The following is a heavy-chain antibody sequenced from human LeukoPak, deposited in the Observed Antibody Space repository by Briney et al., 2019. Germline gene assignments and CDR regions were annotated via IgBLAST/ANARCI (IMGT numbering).Heavy chain of an antibody. V-gene: IGHV3-23*01. Sequence: GGSLRLSCAASGFTFSSFAMTWVRQAPGKGLEWVSGFDGNGPNTYYADSVKGRWTISRDNSKNTLYLQINSLRVEDTAVYYCIVFGDSNHWGQGTLVTVSS. CDR2: FDGNGPNT. J-gene: IGHJ5*02. CDR1: GFTFSSFA. D-gene: IGHD4-17*01. CDR3: IVFGDSNH.